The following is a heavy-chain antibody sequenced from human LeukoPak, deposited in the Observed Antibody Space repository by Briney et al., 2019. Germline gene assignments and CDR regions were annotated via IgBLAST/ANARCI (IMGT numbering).Heavy chain of an antibody. J-gene: IGHJ6*03. Sequence: GGSLRLSCAASGFTFSDYYMTWIRQATGKGLEWVSYISNSISSSGSTIYYADSVKGRFTISRDNAKNSLYLQMNSLRAEDTAVYYCAKDGEVVITIYYYYYMDVLGKGTTVTVSS. D-gene: IGHD3-22*01. CDR1: GFTFSDYY. V-gene: IGHV3-11*01. CDR2: ISNSISSSGSTI. CDR3: AKDGEVVITIYYYYYMDV.